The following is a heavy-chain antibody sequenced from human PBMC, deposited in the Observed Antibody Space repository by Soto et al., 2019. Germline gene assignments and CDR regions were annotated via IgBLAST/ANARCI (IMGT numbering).Heavy chain of an antibody. V-gene: IGHV1-69*06. Sequence: QVQLVQSGAEVKRPGSSVKVSCKASGGTFSSYPISWVRQAPGQGLEWMGGTNGNLGTGNYAQKFRGRLTITTDISTTTAYMELSSLTSEDTAVYYCARRDSHGFFRNFDNWGQGTLVTVSS. D-gene: IGHD3-10*01. CDR2: TNGNLGTG. J-gene: IGHJ4*02. CDR3: ARRDSHGFFRNFDN. CDR1: GGTFSSYP.